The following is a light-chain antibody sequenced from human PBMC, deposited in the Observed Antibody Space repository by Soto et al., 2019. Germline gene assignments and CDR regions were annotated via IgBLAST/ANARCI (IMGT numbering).Light chain of an antibody. CDR1: QNVTNDY. J-gene: IGKJ1*01. Sequence: EIVLTQSPGTLSLSPGERATLSCRASQNVTNDYLAWFQKRPGQAPRLLIYGASSRDTGIPDRFSGSGSGTDFTLTISNLEPEDFAVYYCQQYGSSPKAFGQGTKVEIK. CDR3: QQYGSSPKA. V-gene: IGKV3-20*01. CDR2: GAS.